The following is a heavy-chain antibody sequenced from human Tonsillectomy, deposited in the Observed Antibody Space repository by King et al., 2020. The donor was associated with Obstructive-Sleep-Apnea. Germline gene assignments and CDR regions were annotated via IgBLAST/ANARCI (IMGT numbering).Heavy chain of an antibody. D-gene: IGHD3-10*01. V-gene: IGHV3-48*01. J-gene: IGHJ4*02. CDR3: ARDWRESGIDF. Sequence: VQLVESGGDLVQPGGSLRLSCAASGFDFSTYTMNWVRQAPGKGLEWLSYISFSSSTIYYADSVKGRFTISRDNAQNSLYLQMNSRRAEETAVYFCARDWRESGIDFWGQGTLVTVSS. CDR1: GFDFSTYT. CDR2: ISFSSSTI.